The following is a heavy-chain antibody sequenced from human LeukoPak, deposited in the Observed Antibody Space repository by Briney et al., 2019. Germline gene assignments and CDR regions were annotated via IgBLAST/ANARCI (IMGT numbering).Heavy chain of an antibody. J-gene: IGHJ4*02. CDR1: GYTFTAYN. CDR2: MNPNSGDT. Sequence: ASVTVSCKPSGYTFTAYNIHWVRQAPGQGLEWMGWMNPNSGDTNYAQNFQGRVTMTRDTSISTAYMESSSLRSDDTAVYFCLRGGGRSYCDYWGQGTPVTVSS. V-gene: IGHV1-2*02. CDR3: LRGGGRSYCDY. D-gene: IGHD2-15*01.